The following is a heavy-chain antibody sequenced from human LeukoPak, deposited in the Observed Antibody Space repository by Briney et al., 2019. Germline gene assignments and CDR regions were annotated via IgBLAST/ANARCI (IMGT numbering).Heavy chain of an antibody. V-gene: IGHV4-34*01. CDR3: ARGAITWLRYLLDY. D-gene: IGHD5-12*01. J-gene: IGHJ4*02. CDR1: GGSFSGYY. Sequence: SETLSLTCAVYGGSFSGYYWSWIRQPPGKGLEWIGEINHSGSTNYNPSLKSRVTISVDTSKNQFSLKLSSVIAADTAVYYCARGAITWLRYLLDYWGQGTLVTVSS. CDR2: INHSGST.